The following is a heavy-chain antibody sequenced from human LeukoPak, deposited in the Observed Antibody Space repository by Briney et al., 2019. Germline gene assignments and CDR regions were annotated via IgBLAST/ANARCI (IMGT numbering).Heavy chain of an antibody. V-gene: IGHV3-20*04. CDR1: GFTFDDYA. J-gene: IGHJ4*02. CDR3: AKDGRRISMIGVVRRGHYFDY. D-gene: IGHD3-22*01. Sequence: GGSLRLSCAASGFTFDDYAMHWVRQAPGKGLAWVSRIDHDGINTYYADSVKGRFTISRDNAKNTLYLQMNSLRAEDTAIYYCAKDGRRISMIGVVRRGHYFDYWGQGALVTVSS. CDR2: IDHDGINT.